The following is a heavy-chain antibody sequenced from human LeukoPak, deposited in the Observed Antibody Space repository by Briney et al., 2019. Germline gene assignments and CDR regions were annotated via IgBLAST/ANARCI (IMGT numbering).Heavy chain of an antibody. V-gene: IGHV4-34*01. CDR2: INHSGST. Sequence: SGTLSLTCAVYGGSFSGYYWSWIRQPPGKGLEWIGEINHSGSTNYNPSLKSRVTISVDTSKNQFSLKLSSVTAADTAVYYCAREVWVVVVPAAAPYFDYWGQGTLVTVSS. CDR3: AREVWVVVVPAAAPYFDY. CDR1: GGSFSGYY. J-gene: IGHJ4*02. D-gene: IGHD2-2*01.